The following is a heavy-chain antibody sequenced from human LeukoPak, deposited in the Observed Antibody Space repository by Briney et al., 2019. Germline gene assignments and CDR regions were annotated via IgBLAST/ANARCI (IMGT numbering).Heavy chain of an antibody. CDR2: IYSSGST. CDR3: ARSRWGSFDY. Sequence: SGTLSLTCTVSGGSISSYYWSWIRQPAGKELEWIGRIYSSGSTNYNPFLKTRVTMSVDTSKNQFSLKLSSVTAADTAVYYCARSRWGSFDYWGQGTLVTVSS. CDR1: GGSISSYY. J-gene: IGHJ4*02. D-gene: IGHD3-16*01. V-gene: IGHV4-4*07.